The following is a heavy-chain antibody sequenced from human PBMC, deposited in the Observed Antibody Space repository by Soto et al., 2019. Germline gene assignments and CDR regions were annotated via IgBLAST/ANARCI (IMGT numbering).Heavy chain of an antibody. Sequence: GESLKISCNGSGYSFTSYWIGWVRQMPGKGLEWMVIIYPGDSDTRYSPSFQGKVTISADKSISTAYLQWSSLKASDTAMSYCARSERGYEDTPPNWFDPWGQGTLVTVSS. J-gene: IGHJ5*02. D-gene: IGHD1-1*01. V-gene: IGHV5-51*01. CDR3: ARSERGYEDTPPNWFDP. CDR1: GYSFTSYW. CDR2: IYPGDSDT.